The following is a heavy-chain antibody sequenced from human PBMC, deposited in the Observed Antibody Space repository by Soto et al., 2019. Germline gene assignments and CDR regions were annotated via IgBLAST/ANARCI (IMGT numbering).Heavy chain of an antibody. V-gene: IGHV3-23*01. Sequence: EVQLLESGGGLAQPGGSLRLSCEASGFTFSSYPMSWVRQAPGQGLEWVSGIVASGGITYYADSVKGRFTISRDNSKNTLYLQMNSLRAEDTAVYYCAKNSAATIRVGYDYGGQGTLVTVSS. J-gene: IGHJ4*02. CDR2: IVASGGIT. CDR3: AKNSAATIRVGYDY. CDR1: GFTFSSYP. D-gene: IGHD5-12*01.